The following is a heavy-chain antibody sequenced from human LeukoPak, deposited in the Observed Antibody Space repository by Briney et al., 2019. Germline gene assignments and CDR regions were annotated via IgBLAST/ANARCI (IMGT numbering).Heavy chain of an antibody. CDR1: GGTFSSYA. V-gene: IGHV1-69*04. CDR2: IIPILGIA. Sequence: ASVKVSCKASGGTFSSYAISWVRQAPGQGLEWMGRIIPILGIANYAQKFQGRVTITADESTSTAYMELSSLRSEDTAVSYCARDRYSGSYWGPFDPWGQGTLVTVSS. D-gene: IGHD1-26*01. J-gene: IGHJ5*02. CDR3: ARDRYSGSYWGPFDP.